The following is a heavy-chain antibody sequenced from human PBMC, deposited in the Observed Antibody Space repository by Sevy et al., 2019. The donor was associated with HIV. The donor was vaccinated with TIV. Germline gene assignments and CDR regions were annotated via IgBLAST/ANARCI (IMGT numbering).Heavy chain of an antibody. V-gene: IGHV5-51*01. CDR3: ARRGASGGWYHFDY. J-gene: IGHJ4*02. Sequence: GESLKISCKASGYSFASSWIGWVRQMPGKGLEWMGIIYTTDSDARYSPSFEGQVTISVDKSISTAYLQWSSLKASDTAMYYCARRGASGGWYHFDYWGQGALVTVSS. CDR1: GYSFASSW. CDR2: IYTTDSDA. D-gene: IGHD6-19*01.